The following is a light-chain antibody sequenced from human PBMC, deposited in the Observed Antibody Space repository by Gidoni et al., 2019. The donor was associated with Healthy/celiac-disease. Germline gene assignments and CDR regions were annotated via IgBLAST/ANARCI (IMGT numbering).Light chain of an antibody. Sequence: QSVLTQPPSVSGAPGQRVTISCTGSSSNIGAGYDVHWYQQLPETAPKLLIYGNSNRPSGVPDPFSGSKSGTSASLAITGLQAEDEADYYCQSYDSSLSGVVFGGGTKLTVL. J-gene: IGLJ2*01. CDR2: GNS. CDR1: SSNIGAGYD. CDR3: QSYDSSLSGVV. V-gene: IGLV1-40*01.